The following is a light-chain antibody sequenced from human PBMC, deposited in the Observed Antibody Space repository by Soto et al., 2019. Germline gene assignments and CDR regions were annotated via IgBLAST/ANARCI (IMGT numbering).Light chain of an antibody. V-gene: IGKV3-11*01. J-gene: IGKJ1*01. CDR1: QSVGSH. CDR2: DAS. CDR3: QQRTLWQWT. Sequence: EIVLTQSPATLSLSPGERATLSCRASQSVGSHLAWYQQKPGQAPRLLISDASNRATGIPARFSGSGSGTDLSLTIRSLEPEDFAVYYCQQRTLWQWTFGQGTKVDIK.